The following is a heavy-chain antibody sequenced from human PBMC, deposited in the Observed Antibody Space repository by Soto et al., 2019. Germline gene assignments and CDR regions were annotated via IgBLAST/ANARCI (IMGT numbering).Heavy chain of an antibody. CDR1: GFTFSTYG. V-gene: IGHV3-30*18. D-gene: IGHD2-21*02. CDR2: ISYDGSNK. CDR3: AKDLGGGDLYYYYYYGMDV. J-gene: IGHJ6*02. Sequence: QVQLVESGGGVVQPGRSLRLSCAASGFTFSTYGMHWVRQAPGKGLEWVAVISYDGSNKYYADSVKGRFTISRDNSKNTLYLHMNSLRAEDTAVYYCAKDLGGGDLYYYYYYGMDVWGQGTTVTVSS.